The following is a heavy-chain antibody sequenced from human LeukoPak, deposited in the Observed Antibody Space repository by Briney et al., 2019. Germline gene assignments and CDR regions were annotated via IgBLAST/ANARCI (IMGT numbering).Heavy chain of an antibody. Sequence: PSETLSLTCTVSGGSISGYYWTWIRLPPGRGLEWIGYIYYSGSTTYNPSLKSRVTISVDTSKNQFSLKLSSVTAADTAVYYCARTRIAVAGSFDYWGQGTLVTVSS. J-gene: IGHJ4*02. D-gene: IGHD6-19*01. V-gene: IGHV4-59*01. CDR1: GGSISGYY. CDR2: IYYSGST. CDR3: ARTRIAVAGSFDY.